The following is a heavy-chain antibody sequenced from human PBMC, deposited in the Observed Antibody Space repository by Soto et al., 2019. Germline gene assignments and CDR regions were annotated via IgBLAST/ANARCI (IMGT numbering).Heavy chain of an antibody. CDR1: GYTFTIYD. Sequence: ASVKVSCKASGYTFTIYDINWVLQATGQGLEWMGWMNPNSGNTGYAQKFQGRVTMTRNTSISTAYMELSSLRSEDTAVYYCARGQSYDFWSGYYANWFDPWGQGTLVTVSS. V-gene: IGHV1-8*01. CDR3: ARGQSYDFWSGYYANWFDP. CDR2: MNPNSGNT. J-gene: IGHJ5*02. D-gene: IGHD3-3*01.